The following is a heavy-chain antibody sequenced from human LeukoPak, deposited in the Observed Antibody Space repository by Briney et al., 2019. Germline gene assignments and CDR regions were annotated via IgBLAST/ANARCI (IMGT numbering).Heavy chain of an antibody. CDR3: ARGRTVDGSGYIDY. Sequence: SETLSLTCTVSGGSIRSSVYYWGWFRQPPGKGLEWIGEINHSGSTNYNPSLKSRVTISVDTSKNQFSLKLSSVTAADTAVYYCARGRTVDGSGYIDYWGQGTLVTVSS. CDR1: GGSIRSSVYY. J-gene: IGHJ4*02. CDR2: INHSGST. D-gene: IGHD3-22*01. V-gene: IGHV4-39*07.